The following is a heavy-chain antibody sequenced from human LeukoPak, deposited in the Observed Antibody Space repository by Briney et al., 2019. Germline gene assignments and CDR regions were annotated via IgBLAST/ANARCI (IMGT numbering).Heavy chain of an antibody. Sequence: GGSMRLSCAASGFTFSRYAMHWVRQAPGKGLEWVAVISYDGSNKYYADSVKGRFTISRDNSKNTLYLQMNSLRAEDTAVYYCARDLGTVPETMYNWFDPWGQGTLVSVSS. V-gene: IGHV3-30-3*01. CDR2: ISYDGSNK. CDR1: GFTFSRYA. J-gene: IGHJ5*02. CDR3: ARDLGTVPETMYNWFDP. D-gene: IGHD2-2*01.